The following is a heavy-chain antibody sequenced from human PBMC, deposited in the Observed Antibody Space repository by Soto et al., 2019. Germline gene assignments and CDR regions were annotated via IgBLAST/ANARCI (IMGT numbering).Heavy chain of an antibody. CDR1: GFTFSSYA. CDR3: AKDLSPNMGCMDV. J-gene: IGHJ6*02. Sequence: GGSLRLSCAASGFTFSSYAMSWVRQAPGKGLEWVSSITGSGGTTFYADSVKGRLTISRDNSKNTLYVQMDILRAEDTAVYYCAKDLSPNMGCMDVWGPGTTVTVSS. V-gene: IGHV3-23*01. D-gene: IGHD3-10*01. CDR2: ITGSGGTT.